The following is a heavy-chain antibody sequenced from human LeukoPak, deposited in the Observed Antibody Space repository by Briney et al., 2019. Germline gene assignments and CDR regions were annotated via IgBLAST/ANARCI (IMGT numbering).Heavy chain of an antibody. J-gene: IGHJ5*02. V-gene: IGHV3-23*01. CDR2: ISGNGGNT. CDR1: GFTFSNYA. Sequence: PGGSLRLSCAASGFTFSNYAMNWVRQAPGKGLEWVSGISGNGGNTCYADSVKGRFTISRDNSKNTLYLQMNSLRAEDTAIYYCAEDGYYDISGWFDPWGQGTLVTVSS. D-gene: IGHD3-9*01. CDR3: AEDGYYDISGWFDP.